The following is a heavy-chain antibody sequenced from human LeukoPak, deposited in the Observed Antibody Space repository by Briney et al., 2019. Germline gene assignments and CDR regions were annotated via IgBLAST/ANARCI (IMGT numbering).Heavy chain of an antibody. CDR1: GFTFSNAW. V-gene: IGHV3-66*01. Sequence: GGSLRLSCAASGFTFSNAWMSWVRQAPGKGLEWVSVIYSGGSTYYADSVKGRFTISRDNSKNTLYLQMNSLRAEDTAVYYCAKDTVKVTTIRRVPHYMDVWGKGTTVTISS. J-gene: IGHJ6*03. D-gene: IGHD5-12*01. CDR3: AKDTVKVTTIRRVPHYMDV. CDR2: IYSGGST.